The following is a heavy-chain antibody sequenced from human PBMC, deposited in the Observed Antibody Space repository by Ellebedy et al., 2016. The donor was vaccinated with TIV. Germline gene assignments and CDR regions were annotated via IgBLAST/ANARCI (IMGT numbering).Heavy chain of an antibody. CDR3: AADRNYDDYVAWFDP. D-gene: IGHD4-17*01. CDR2: VYHTGDT. Sequence: MPSETLSLTCTVSGFSISSGDYWGWIRQPPGKGLEWIASVYHTGDTYYNPSLRSRLTISTDTSRNQFSLKLSSVTAADTAMYYCAADRNYDDYVAWFDPWGQGTLVTVSS. J-gene: IGHJ5*02. CDR1: GFSISSGDY. V-gene: IGHV4-38-2*02.